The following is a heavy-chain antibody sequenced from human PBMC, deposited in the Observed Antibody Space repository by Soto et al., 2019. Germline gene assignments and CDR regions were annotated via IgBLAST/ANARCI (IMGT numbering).Heavy chain of an antibody. J-gene: IGHJ4*02. Sequence: QITLKESGPPLVRPAQTLTLTCAFSGFSLTTTSMGVAWIRQSPGKALEWLALIYWDDDQRYSPSLKDRLTISKDTSRSRVVLTISNMNPEDTGTYFCAHAGDYDLLSFDHWGPGTLVTVPS. D-gene: IGHD4-17*01. CDR3: AHAGDYDLLSFDH. CDR1: GFSLTTTSMG. V-gene: IGHV2-5*02. CDR2: IYWDDDQ.